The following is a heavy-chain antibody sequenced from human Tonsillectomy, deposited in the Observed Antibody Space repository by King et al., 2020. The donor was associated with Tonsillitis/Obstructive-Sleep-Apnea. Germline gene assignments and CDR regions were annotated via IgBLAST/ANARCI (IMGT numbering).Heavy chain of an antibody. D-gene: IGHD2-2*01. CDR1: GFSFSVYS. Sequence: VQLVESGGGLVKPGGSLRLSCAASGFSFSVYSMNWVRQAPGKGLEWVSSLSGSSNYISYGDSVKGRFTISRDNAKNSLYLQMNSLRAEDTAVYYCARVPPAMLNFYMDVWGNRATVTVSS. CDR3: ARVPPAMLNFYMDV. V-gene: IGHV3-21*01. CDR2: LSGSSNYI. J-gene: IGHJ6*03.